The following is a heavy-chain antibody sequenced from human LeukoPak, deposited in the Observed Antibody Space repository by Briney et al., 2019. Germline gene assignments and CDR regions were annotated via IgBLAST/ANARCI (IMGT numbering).Heavy chain of an antibody. CDR1: GFTFSSYG. Sequence: GGSLRLSCAASGFTFSSYGFHWVRQAPGKGLEWVTLTWHDGTRENYADSVKGRFTISRDNSKNTLYLQMNSLRAEDTAVYYCARDLSVGALDTGGQGTLVTVSS. J-gene: IGHJ4*02. CDR2: TWHDGTRE. D-gene: IGHD1-26*01. CDR3: ARDLSVGALDT. V-gene: IGHV3-33*01.